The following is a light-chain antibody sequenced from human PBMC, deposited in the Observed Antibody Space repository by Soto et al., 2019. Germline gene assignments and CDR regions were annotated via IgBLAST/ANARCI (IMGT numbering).Light chain of an antibody. CDR1: QSVSSY. CDR2: DAS. CDR3: QQYNIWLAT. J-gene: IGKJ4*01. V-gene: IGKV3-11*01. Sequence: EVMFKQSPATVSLSPGERATLSCRASQSVSSYLVWYQQKPGRAPRLLIYDASTRATDVPARFSGSGSGTDFTLTISSLQPDDFAPYYCQQYNIWLATFGGGTKVDI.